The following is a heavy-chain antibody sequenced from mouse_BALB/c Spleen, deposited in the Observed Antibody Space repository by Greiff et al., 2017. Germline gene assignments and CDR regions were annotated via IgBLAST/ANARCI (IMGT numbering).Heavy chain of an antibody. CDR1: GYSITSGYS. V-gene: IGHV3-6*02. J-gene: IGHJ1*01. Sequence: DVQLQESGPGLVKPSQSLSLTCSVTGYSITSGYSWNWIRQFPGNKLEWMGYISYDGSNNYNPSLKNRISLTRDTSKNQFFLKLNSVTTEDTATYYCARKGPYADGNYRYFDVWGAGTTVTVSS. CDR3: ARKGPYADGNYRYFDV. D-gene: IGHD2-1*01. CDR2: ISYDGSN.